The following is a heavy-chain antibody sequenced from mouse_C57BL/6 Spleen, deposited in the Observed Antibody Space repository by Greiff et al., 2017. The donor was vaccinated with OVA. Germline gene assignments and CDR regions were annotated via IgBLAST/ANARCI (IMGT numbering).Heavy chain of an antibody. V-gene: IGHV5-9*01. Sequence: DVKLVESGGGLVKPGGSLKLSCAASGFTFSSYTMSWVRQTPEKRLEWVATISGGGGNTYYPDSVKGRFTISRDNAKNTLYLQMSSLRSEDTALYYCARHITTVYWYFDVWGTGTTVTVSS. CDR3: ARHITTVYWYFDV. D-gene: IGHD1-1*01. CDR2: ISGGGGNT. J-gene: IGHJ1*03. CDR1: GFTFSSYT.